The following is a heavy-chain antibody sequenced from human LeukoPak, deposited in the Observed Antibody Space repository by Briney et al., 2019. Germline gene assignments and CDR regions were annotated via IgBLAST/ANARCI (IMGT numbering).Heavy chain of an antibody. CDR3: AKDSGLWFGDQGDFQH. V-gene: IGHV3-23*01. CDR2: ISGSGGST. CDR1: GFTFSSYA. D-gene: IGHD3-10*01. J-gene: IGHJ1*01. Sequence: GGSLRLSCAASGFTFSSYAMSWVRQAPGKGLEWVSAISGSGGSTYYADSVKGRFTISRDNSKNTLYLQMNSLRAEDTAVYYCAKDSGLWFGDQGDFQHWGQGTLVTVSS.